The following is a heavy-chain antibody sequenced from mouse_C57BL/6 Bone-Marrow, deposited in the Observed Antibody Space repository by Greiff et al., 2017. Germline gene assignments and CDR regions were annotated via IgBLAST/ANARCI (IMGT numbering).Heavy chain of an antibody. J-gene: IGHJ4*01. V-gene: IGHV1-69*01. Sequence: VQLQQPGAELVMPGASVKLSCKASGSTLTSYWMHWVTQRPGQGLEWIREIDPSDSYTNYNQQFKGKSTLTVDKSPSTAYMQLSSLTSEDSAVYYCARRRDYDPYAMDYWGQGTSVTGSS. CDR2: IDPSDSYT. CDR1: GSTLTSYW. D-gene: IGHD2-4*01. CDR3: ARRRDYDPYAMDY.